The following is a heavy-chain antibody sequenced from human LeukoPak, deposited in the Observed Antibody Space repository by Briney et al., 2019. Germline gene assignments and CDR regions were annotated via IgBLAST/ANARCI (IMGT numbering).Heavy chain of an antibody. D-gene: IGHD5-24*01. CDR3: AVRVEMATIIPGGAFDI. J-gene: IGHJ3*02. CDR1: GFTVRSKY. V-gene: IGHV3-66*01. Sequence: GGSLRLSCAASGFTVRSKYMNWVRQAPGKGLEWVSVIYSGGSTYYADSVKGRFTISRDNSKNTLYLQMNSLRAEDTAVYYCAVRVEMATIIPGGAFDIWGQGTMVTVSS. CDR2: IYSGGST.